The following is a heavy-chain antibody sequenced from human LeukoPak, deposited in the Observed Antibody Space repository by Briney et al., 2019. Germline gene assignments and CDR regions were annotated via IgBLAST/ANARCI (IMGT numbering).Heavy chain of an antibody. V-gene: IGHV4-39*07. Sequence: PSETLSLTCTVSGGSISSSSYYWGWIRQPPEKGLEWIGSIYYSGSTYYNPSLKSRVTISVDTSKNQFSLKLSSVTAADTAVYYCASGLPYCSSTSCSPPDYWGQGTLVTVSS. D-gene: IGHD2-2*01. CDR3: ASGLPYCSSTSCSPPDY. CDR2: IYYSGST. CDR1: GGSISSSSYY. J-gene: IGHJ4*02.